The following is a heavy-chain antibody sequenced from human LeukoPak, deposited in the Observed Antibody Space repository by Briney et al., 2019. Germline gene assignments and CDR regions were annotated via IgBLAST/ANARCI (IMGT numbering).Heavy chain of an antibody. CDR1: GGSCSDYY. J-gene: IGHJ4*02. D-gene: IGHD2-21*01. CDR3: ARGRDRSKAGEH. Sequence: PSETLSLTCAVYGGSCSDYYCSWIRQPPGKGLEWIGEIHPYGDFYYNSSLRSRLTISIDTSKTQFSLRLTSLTAADTAFYYCARGRDRSKAGEHWGQGTLVTVSS. V-gene: IGHV4-34*01. CDR2: IHPYGDF.